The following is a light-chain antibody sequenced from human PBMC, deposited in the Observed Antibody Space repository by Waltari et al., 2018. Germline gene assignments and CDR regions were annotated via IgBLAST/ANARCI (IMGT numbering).Light chain of an antibody. CDR3: QQLKSYPVT. V-gene: IGKV1-9*01. CDR2: TAS. Sequence: DIQLTQSPSFLSASVGDRVTITCRASQGIDSALAWYQLKPGTAPKVLIYTASVLQSGVPSKFSGRGSGTEFTLTISSLQPEDFATYYGQQLKSYPVTFGQGTRLEIK. CDR1: QGIDSA. J-gene: IGKJ5*01.